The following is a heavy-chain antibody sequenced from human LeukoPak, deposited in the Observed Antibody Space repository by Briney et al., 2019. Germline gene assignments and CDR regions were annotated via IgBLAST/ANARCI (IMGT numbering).Heavy chain of an antibody. CDR1: DYTFTNYY. Sequence: GASVKDSCRTSDYTFTNYYMHWVRQAPGQGLEWMGRINPNTGGTNYAQKFQGRVTVTTDTSVTTSYMEVNSLESDDTAVYYCAKGDNTGRRFFDYWGQGTVVTVSS. V-gene: IGHV1-2*06. D-gene: IGHD1-1*01. CDR2: INPNTGGT. CDR3: AKGDNTGRRFFDY. J-gene: IGHJ4*02.